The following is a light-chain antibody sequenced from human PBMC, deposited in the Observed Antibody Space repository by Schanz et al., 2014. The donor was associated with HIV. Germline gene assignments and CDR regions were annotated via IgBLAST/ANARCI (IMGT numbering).Light chain of an antibody. J-gene: IGLJ3*02. CDR3: AVWDDSLKAWV. Sequence: QSVLAQPPSVSGAPGQRVTISCTGTSSNIGAGYDVYWYQQLPGRAPRLLIYDNTNRPSGVPDRFSGSKSGTSASLAISGLQSEDEGDYYCAVWDDSLKAWVFGGGTKLTVL. CDR2: DNT. CDR1: SSNIGAGYD. V-gene: IGLV1-40*01.